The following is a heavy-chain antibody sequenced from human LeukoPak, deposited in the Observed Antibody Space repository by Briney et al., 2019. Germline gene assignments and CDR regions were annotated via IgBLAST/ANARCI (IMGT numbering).Heavy chain of an antibody. CDR3: ARATVSTLDY. CDR2: INHSGST. CDR1: GGSFSGYY. D-gene: IGHD4-17*01. Sequence: SETLSLTCAVYGGSFSGYYWSWIRQPPGKGLEWIGEINHSGSTNYNPSLKGRVTISVDTSKNQFSLKLSSVTAADTAVYYCARATVSTLDYWGQGTLVTVSS. V-gene: IGHV4-34*01. J-gene: IGHJ4*02.